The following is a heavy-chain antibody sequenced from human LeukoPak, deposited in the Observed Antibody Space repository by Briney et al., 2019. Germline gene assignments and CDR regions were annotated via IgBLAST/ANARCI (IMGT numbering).Heavy chain of an antibody. D-gene: IGHD5-18*01. CDR2: IYYSGST. J-gene: IGHJ4*02. V-gene: IGHV4-59*01. Sequence: SETLSLTCTVSGGSISSYYWSWIRQPPGKGLEWIGYIYYSGSTNYNPSLKSRVTISVDTSKNQFSLKLSSVTAADTAVYCCARTPGYSYGLRYFDYWGQGTLVTVSS. CDR1: GGSISSYY. CDR3: ARTPGYSYGLRYFDY.